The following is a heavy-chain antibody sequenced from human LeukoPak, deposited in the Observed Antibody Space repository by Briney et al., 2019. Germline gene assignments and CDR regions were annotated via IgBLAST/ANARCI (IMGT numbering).Heavy chain of an antibody. CDR3: ARGPFDYDILTGYSHQPYYFDY. J-gene: IGHJ4*02. CDR2: IYTSGST. D-gene: IGHD3-9*01. Sequence: SETLSLTCTVSGGSISSGSYYWSWIRQPTGKGLEWIGRIYTSGSTNYNPSLKSRVTISVDTSKNQFSLKLSSVTAADTAVYYCARGPFDYDILTGYSHQPYYFDYWGQGTLVTVSS. V-gene: IGHV4-61*02. CDR1: GGSISSGSYY.